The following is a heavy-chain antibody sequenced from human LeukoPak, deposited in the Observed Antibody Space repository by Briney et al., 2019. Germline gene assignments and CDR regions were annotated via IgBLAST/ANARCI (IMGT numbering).Heavy chain of an antibody. CDR1: GFTFSSYA. V-gene: IGHV3-30*04. Sequence: GWSLRLSCAASGFTFSSYAMHWVRQAPGKGLEWVAVISYGGSNKYYADSVKGRFTISRDNSKNALYLQMNSLRAEDTAVYYCARNGGRCFDWLLGYFDYWGQGTLVTVSS. J-gene: IGHJ4*02. D-gene: IGHD3-9*01. CDR2: ISYGGSNK. CDR3: ARNGGRCFDWLLGYFDY.